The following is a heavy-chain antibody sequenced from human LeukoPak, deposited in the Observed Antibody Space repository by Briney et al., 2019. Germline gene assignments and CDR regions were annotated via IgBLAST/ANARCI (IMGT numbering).Heavy chain of an antibody. V-gene: IGHV6-1*01. CDR3: ARGDHIAARPFRFDY. Sequence: SQTLSLTCAISGDSVSSNSAAWNWIRQSPSRGLEWLGRTYYRSKWYNDYAVSVKSRITINPDTSKNQFSLQLNSVTAADTAVYYCARGDHIAARPFRFDYWGQGTLVTVSS. J-gene: IGHJ4*02. CDR1: GDSVSSNSAA. CDR2: TYYRSKWYN. D-gene: IGHD6-6*01.